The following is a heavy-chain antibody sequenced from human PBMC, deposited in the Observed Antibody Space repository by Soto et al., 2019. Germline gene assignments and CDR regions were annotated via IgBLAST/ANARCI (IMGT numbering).Heavy chain of an antibody. CDR1: GGSFSGYY. Sequence: SETLSLTCAVYGGSFSGYYWSWIRQPPGKGLEWIGEINHSGSTNYNPSLKSRVTISVDTSKNQFSLKLSSVTAADTAVYYCAREGYYDILTGYYAPVDYWGQGTLVTVSS. J-gene: IGHJ4*02. CDR3: AREGYYDILTGYYAPVDY. V-gene: IGHV4-34*01. D-gene: IGHD3-9*01. CDR2: INHSGST.